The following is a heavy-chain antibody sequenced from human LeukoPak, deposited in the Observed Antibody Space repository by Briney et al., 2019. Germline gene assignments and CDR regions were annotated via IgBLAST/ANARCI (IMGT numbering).Heavy chain of an antibody. J-gene: IGHJ4*02. CDR2: ISAYNGNT. Sequence: ASVKVSCKASGYTFTSYGISWVRQAPGQGLEWTGWISAYNGNTNYAQKLQGRVTMTTDTSTSTAYMELRSLRSDDTAVYYCARDLGYDSSGYYVDYWGQGTLVTVSS. V-gene: IGHV1-18*01. CDR1: GYTFTSYG. D-gene: IGHD3-22*01. CDR3: ARDLGYDSSGYYVDY.